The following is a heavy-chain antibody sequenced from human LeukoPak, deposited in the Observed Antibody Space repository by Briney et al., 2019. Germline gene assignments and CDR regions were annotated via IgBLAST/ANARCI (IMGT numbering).Heavy chain of an antibody. CDR2: IKHSGST. Sequence: SETLSLTCAVYGGSLSAYYWTWLRQHHGKGLEWVGEIKHSGSTNYNPSLKSRVTISVDTSKNQFSLELCSVTAADTAVYYCARTGPRVATRPRYYYYYIDVWGKGTPVTVSS. J-gene: IGHJ6*03. D-gene: IGHD6-6*01. V-gene: IGHV4-34*01. CDR1: GGSLSAYY. CDR3: ARTGPRVATRPRYYYYYIDV.